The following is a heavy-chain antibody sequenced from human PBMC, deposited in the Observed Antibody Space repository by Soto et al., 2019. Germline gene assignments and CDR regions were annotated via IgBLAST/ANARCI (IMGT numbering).Heavy chain of an antibody. CDR2: VNHSGTT. D-gene: IGHD2-2*01. CDR3: ARGIGYCSSINCYSSRRLRFDS. Sequence: QVQLQQWGAGLLKPSDPLSLTCAVYDGSFSGYYWTWIRQSPEKGLEWIGEVNHSGTTYYNPSLKTRVTISVHTPQNQYSLKMSSVTAADTAVYYCARGIGYCSSINCYSSRRLRFDSWGQGTLVTVSS. V-gene: IGHV4-34*01. CDR1: DGSFSGYY. J-gene: IGHJ4*02.